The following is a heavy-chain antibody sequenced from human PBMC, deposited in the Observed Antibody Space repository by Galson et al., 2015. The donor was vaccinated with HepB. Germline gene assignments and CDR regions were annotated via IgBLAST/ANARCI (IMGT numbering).Heavy chain of an antibody. D-gene: IGHD6-25*01. CDR1: GFTFDSYG. V-gene: IGHV3-48*03. Sequence: SLRLSCAASGFTFDSYGMNWVRQSPEKGLEWISFVSSRGSTVYYADSVKGRFTISRDNTKKSVTVEMTSLRGDDSAIYYCARGTSCSGGSCYPFTAFDAWGRGTAVSVTS. CDR3: ARGTSCSGGSCYPFTAFDA. J-gene: IGHJ3*01. CDR2: VSSRGSTV.